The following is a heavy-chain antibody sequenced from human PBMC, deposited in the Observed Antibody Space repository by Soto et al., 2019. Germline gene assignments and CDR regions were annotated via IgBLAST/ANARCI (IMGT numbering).Heavy chain of an antibody. V-gene: IGHV3-30*03. CDR2: ISHDGNDK. CDR3: ATDLGTTVTTYNFFDP. D-gene: IGHD4-17*01. Sequence: QVQLVDSGGGVVQPGRSLRLSCGASGITFSAFGLHWVRQAPGKGLEWVAVISHDGNDKYYTDSVKGRFTISRDNSKNTLYLQMNSLRGEDTAIYFCATDLGTTVTTYNFFDPWGQGALVTVSS. J-gene: IGHJ5*02. CDR1: GITFSAFG.